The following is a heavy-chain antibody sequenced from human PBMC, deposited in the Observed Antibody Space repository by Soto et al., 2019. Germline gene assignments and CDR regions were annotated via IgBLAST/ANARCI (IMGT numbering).Heavy chain of an antibody. D-gene: IGHD3-10*01. V-gene: IGHV4-31*03. Sequence: QVQLQESGPGLVKPSQTLSLTCTVSGGSISSGGYYWSWIRQHPGKGLEWIAYIYNSGSTYYNTSLRSRVTISLDTSKNQFSLKLSSVTAADTALYYCARDGHRGPSDAFDVWGQGTKVTVSS. CDR1: GGSISSGGYY. J-gene: IGHJ3*01. CDR3: ARDGHRGPSDAFDV. CDR2: IYNSGST.